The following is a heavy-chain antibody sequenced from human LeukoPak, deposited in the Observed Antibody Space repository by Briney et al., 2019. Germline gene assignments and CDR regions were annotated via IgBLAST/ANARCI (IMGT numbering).Heavy chain of an antibody. CDR3: ARGGPRYCSGGSCHSDPFDY. J-gene: IGHJ4*02. CDR2: ISAYNGNT. V-gene: IGHV1-18*01. D-gene: IGHD2-15*01. CDR1: GYTFSNYG. Sequence: EASVTVSCKASGYTFSNYGISWVRQAPGQGLEWMGWISAYNGNTNYAQKLQGRVTMTTDTSTSTAYMELRSLRSDDTAVYYCARGGPRYCSGGSCHSDPFDYWGQGTLVTVSS.